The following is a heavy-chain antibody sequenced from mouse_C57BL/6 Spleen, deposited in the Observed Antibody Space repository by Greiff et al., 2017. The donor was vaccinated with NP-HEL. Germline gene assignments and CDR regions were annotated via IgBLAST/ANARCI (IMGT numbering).Heavy chain of an antibody. CDR3: AIWDVGDY. V-gene: IGHV1-64*01. CDR2: IHPNSGST. Sequence: QVHVKQPGAELVKPGASVKLSCKASGYTFTSYWMHWVKQRPGQGLEWIGMIHPNSGSTNYNEKFKSKATLTVDKSSSTAYMQLSSLTSEDSAVYYCAIWDVGDYWGQGTTLTVSS. D-gene: IGHD4-1*01. J-gene: IGHJ2*01. CDR1: GYTFTSYW.